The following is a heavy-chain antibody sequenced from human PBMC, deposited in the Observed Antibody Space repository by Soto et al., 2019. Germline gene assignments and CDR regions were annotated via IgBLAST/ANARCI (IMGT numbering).Heavy chain of an antibody. J-gene: IGHJ4*02. CDR2: ISPRSGGT. CDR3: ARKPGYISDWYYFDI. V-gene: IGHV1-2*02. CDR1: GYTFIDYY. D-gene: IGHD3-9*01. Sequence: ASVKVSCKASGYTFIDYYMHWVRQAPGQGFEWMGRISPRSGGTNYAQKFQGRVTMTWDTSLNTAYMELSSLISEDTAVYYCARKPGYISDWYYFDIWGQGTLVTVSS.